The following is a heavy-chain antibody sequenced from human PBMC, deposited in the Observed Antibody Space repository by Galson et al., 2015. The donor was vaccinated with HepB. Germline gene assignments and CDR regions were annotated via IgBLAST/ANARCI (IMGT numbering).Heavy chain of an antibody. CDR3: ARDFSGYHLRDTYYIDY. D-gene: IGHD5-12*01. Sequence: TLRLSCAASGFTFGSFGMHWVRQAPGKGLEWVAHIWYDGSHKDYADSVKGRFTISRDNSRDTLYLQMNSLRAEDTAVYYCARDFSGYHLRDTYYIDYWGQGTLVPVSS. V-gene: IGHV3-33*01. J-gene: IGHJ4*02. CDR1: GFTFGSFG. CDR2: IWYDGSHK.